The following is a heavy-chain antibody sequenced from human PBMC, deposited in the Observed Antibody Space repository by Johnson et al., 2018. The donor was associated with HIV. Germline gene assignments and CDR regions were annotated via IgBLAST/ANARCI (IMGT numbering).Heavy chain of an antibody. Sequence: QVQLVESGGGVVQPGRSLRLSCAASGFTFSSYAMHWVRQAPGKGLEWVAVISYDGSNKYYADSVKGRFTISRDNAKNSVYLQMNSLRVEDTAVYNCARDGVVVVAGGWGAFDIWGQGTMVTVSS. CDR3: ARDGVVVVAGGWGAFDI. V-gene: IGHV3-30-3*01. CDR2: ISYDGSNK. J-gene: IGHJ3*02. D-gene: IGHD2-15*01. CDR1: GFTFSSYA.